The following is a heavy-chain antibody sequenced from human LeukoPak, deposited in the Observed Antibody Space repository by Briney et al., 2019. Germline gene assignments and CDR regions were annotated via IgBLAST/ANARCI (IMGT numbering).Heavy chain of an antibody. D-gene: IGHD2-2*01. J-gene: IGHJ3*02. V-gene: IGHV1-18*04. CDR1: GYTFTSYY. Sequence: ASVKVSCKASGYTFTSYYMHWVRQAPGQGLEWMGWISAYNGNTNYAQKLQGRVTMTTDTSTSTAYMELRSLRSDDTALYYCARERSSNIVPVRRNAFDIWGQGTMVTVSS. CDR3: ARERSSNIVPVRRNAFDI. CDR2: ISAYNGNT.